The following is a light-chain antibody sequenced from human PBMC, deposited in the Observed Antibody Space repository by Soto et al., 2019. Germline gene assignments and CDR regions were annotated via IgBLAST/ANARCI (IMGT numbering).Light chain of an antibody. J-gene: IGLJ2*01. V-gene: IGLV2-14*02. CDR3: SSYMRSSTLV. Sequence: QSVLTQPASVSGSPGQSITISCTGTSSDVGSYNLVSWYQQHPGKAPKLMIYEGSKRPSGVSNRFSGSKSGNTASLTISGLQAEDEADYYCSSYMRSSTLVFGGGTKLTVL. CDR2: EGS. CDR1: SSDVGSYNL.